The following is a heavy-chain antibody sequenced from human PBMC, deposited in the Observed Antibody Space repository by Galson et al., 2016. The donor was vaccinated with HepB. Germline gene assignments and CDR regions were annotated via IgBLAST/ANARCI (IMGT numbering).Heavy chain of an antibody. CDR3: AESRRMTTESRCLLAGMDP. CDR1: GFSLSTHGVG. J-gene: IGHJ5*02. D-gene: IGHD1-1*01. Sequence: PALVNPTQTLTLTCTFSGFSLSTHGVGVGWIRQPPGKALEWLALIYWNDDYRLRPSLRSRLTITKDTARNQVVLTMTNMDPADTGTYYCAESRRMTTESRCLLAGMDPWGQGALVSDAS. V-gene: IGHV2-5*01. CDR2: IYWNDDY.